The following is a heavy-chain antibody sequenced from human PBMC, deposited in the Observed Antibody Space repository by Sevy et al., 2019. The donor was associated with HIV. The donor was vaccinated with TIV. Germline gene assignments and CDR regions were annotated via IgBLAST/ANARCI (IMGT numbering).Heavy chain of an antibody. CDR3: ARDQLGSIDY. Sequence: GGSLRLSCAVSGFTFSTYAMHWVRQAPGKGLECVAIVSSDGSDINYADSVKGRFTISRDNSRNPLYLQMNSLRTEDTALYYCARDQLGSIDYWGQGTLVTVSS. CDR2: VSSDGSDI. V-gene: IGHV3-30-3*01. D-gene: IGHD7-27*01. J-gene: IGHJ4*02. CDR1: GFTFSTYA.